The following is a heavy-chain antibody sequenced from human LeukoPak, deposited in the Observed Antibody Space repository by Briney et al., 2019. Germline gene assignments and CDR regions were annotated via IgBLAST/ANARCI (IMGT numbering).Heavy chain of an antibody. D-gene: IGHD1-26*01. J-gene: IGHJ4*02. V-gene: IGHV1-2*02. CDR3: AREGPIVGATHLVDY. Sequence: ASVKVSCKASGYTFTDYYMHWVRQAPGRGLEWMGWINPNSGGTNYAQKFQGRVTMTRDTSISTAYMELSRLRSDDTAVYYCAREGPIVGATHLVDYWGQGTLVSVSS. CDR1: GYTFTDYY. CDR2: INPNSGGT.